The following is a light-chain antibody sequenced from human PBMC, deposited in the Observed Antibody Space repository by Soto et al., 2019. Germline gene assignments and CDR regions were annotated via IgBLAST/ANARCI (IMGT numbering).Light chain of an antibody. V-gene: IGLV1-51*01. Sequence: QSVLTQPPSVSAAPGQKVTISCSGSSSNIGSDFVSWYQHLPGSAPKLLIYDNNELPSGIPDRFSGSKSGTSATLGITGLQTGDEADYYCGTWDSSLSAGVFGGGTKLTVL. CDR2: DNN. J-gene: IGLJ3*02. CDR3: GTWDSSLSAGV. CDR1: SSNIGSDF.